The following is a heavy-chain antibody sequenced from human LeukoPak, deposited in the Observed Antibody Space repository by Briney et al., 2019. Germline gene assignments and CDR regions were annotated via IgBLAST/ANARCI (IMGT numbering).Heavy chain of an antibody. CDR1: GGSLSSYY. V-gene: IGHV4-4*07. J-gene: IGHJ6*03. CDR2: IYTSGST. Sequence: SETLSLTCTVPGGSLSSYYWGWVRQPARKGLEWIGRIYTSGSTTYNPSLRSRVTMSVDTSKNQFSLKLSSVTAADTAVYYCARDRPGYYMDVWGKGTTVTVSS. CDR3: ARDRPGYYMDV.